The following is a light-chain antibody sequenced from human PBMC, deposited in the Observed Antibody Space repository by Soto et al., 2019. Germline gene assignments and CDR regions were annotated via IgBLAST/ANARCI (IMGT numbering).Light chain of an antibody. V-gene: IGKV3-20*01. Sequence: EIVLTQSPGTLSLSPGERATLSCRASQSVTSNYLAWYQQKPGQSPRLLLYGASNRDTGIPDRFSGSGSGTDFTLTISRREPEDFAVYYCQQYGGSPWSFGQGTKVEIK. J-gene: IGKJ1*01. CDR2: GAS. CDR1: QSVTSNY. CDR3: QQYGGSPWS.